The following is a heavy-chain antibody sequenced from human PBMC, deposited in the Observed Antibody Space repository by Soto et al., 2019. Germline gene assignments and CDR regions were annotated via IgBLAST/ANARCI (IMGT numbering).Heavy chain of an antibody. CDR1: GGSISSSSYY. J-gene: IGHJ1*01. CDR2: IYYSGST. Sequence: SETLSLTCTVSGGSISSSSYYWGWIRQPPGKGLEWIGSIYYSGSTYYNPSLKSRVTISVDTSKNQFSLKLSSVTAADTAVYYGARLWGDGRSTSCSSGESADWAEGPLVTVS. V-gene: IGHV4-39*01. CDR3: ARLWGDGRSTSCSSGESAD. D-gene: IGHD2-2*01.